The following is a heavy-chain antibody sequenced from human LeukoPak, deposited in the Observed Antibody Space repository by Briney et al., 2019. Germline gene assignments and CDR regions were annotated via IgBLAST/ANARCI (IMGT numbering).Heavy chain of an antibody. D-gene: IGHD3-3*01. J-gene: IGHJ3*02. CDR1: GFTFSDYY. Sequence: GGSLRLSCAASGFTFSDYYMSWIRQAPGKGLEWVSYISSSGSTIYYADSVKGRFTISRDNAKNSLYLQMNSLRAEDTAVYYCARQYYDFWSGDGAHAFDIWGQGTMVTVSS. CDR2: ISSSGSTI. CDR3: ARQYYDFWSGDGAHAFDI. V-gene: IGHV3-11*04.